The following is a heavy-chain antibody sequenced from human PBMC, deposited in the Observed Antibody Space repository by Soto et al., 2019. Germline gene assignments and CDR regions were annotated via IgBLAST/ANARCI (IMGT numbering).Heavy chain of an antibody. CDR1: GGSISSGGYY. Sequence: SVTLSLTCSVSGGSISSGGYYWSRIRQHPGKGLEWIGYIYYSGSTYYNPSLKSRVTISVDTSKNQFSLKLSSVTAADTAVYYCASDSSAYGYYFDYWGLGTLVTVSS. CDR3: ASDSSAYGYYFDY. CDR2: IYYSGST. D-gene: IGHD3-22*01. J-gene: IGHJ4*02. V-gene: IGHV4-31*03.